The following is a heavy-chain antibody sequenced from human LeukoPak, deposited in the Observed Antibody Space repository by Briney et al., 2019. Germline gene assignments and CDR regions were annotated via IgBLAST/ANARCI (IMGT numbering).Heavy chain of an antibody. CDR3: ARDRGVNYDFWSGYLDY. CDR1: GGTFSSYA. J-gene: IGHJ4*02. V-gene: IGHV1-69*13. D-gene: IGHD3-3*01. Sequence: SVKVSCKASGGTFSSYAISWVRQAPGQGLEWMGGIIPIFGTANYAQKFQGRVTITADESTSTAYMELSSLRSEDTAVYYCARDRGVNYDFWSGYLDYWGQGALVTVSS. CDR2: IIPIFGTA.